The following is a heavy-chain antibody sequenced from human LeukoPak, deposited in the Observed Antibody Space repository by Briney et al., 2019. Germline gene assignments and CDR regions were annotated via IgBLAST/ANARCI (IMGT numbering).Heavy chain of an antibody. V-gene: IGHV1-18*01. CDR1: GYTFTSYG. D-gene: IGHD5-12*01. J-gene: IGHJ6*02. Sequence: ASVKVSCKASGYTFTSYGISWVRQAPGQGLEWMGWISAYNGNTNYAQKLQGRVTITTDTSTSTAYMELRSLRSDDTAVYYCVLYSGYETYYYYGMDVWGQGTTVTVSS. CDR3: VLYSGYETYYYYGMDV. CDR2: ISAYNGNT.